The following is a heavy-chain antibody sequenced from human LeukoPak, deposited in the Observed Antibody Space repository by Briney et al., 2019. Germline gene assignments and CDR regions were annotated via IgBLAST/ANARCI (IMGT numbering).Heavy chain of an antibody. Sequence: GGSLRLSCTASGFTFNRYTMNWVRQAPGKGLEWVSGISGRSDRTYYADSVKGRFTISRDNSKNTLYLQMNSLRDEDTAVYYCARVGSGWSLDYWGQGTLVTVSS. J-gene: IGHJ4*02. CDR1: GFTFNRYT. D-gene: IGHD6-19*01. V-gene: IGHV3-23*01. CDR3: ARVGSGWSLDY. CDR2: ISGRSDRT.